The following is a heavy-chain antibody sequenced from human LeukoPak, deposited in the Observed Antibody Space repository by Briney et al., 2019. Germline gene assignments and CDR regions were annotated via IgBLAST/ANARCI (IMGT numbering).Heavy chain of an antibody. CDR1: GFTFSSYA. CDR2: ISYDGSNK. Sequence: PGGSLRLSCAASGFTFSSYAMHWVRQAPGKGLEWVAVISYDGSNKYYADSVKGRFTISRDNSKNTLYLQMNSLRAEDTAVYHSARSIQLRYYFDYWGQGTLCTVSS. J-gene: IGHJ4*02. D-gene: IGHD5-18*01. V-gene: IGHV3-30-3*01. CDR3: ARSIQLRYYFDY.